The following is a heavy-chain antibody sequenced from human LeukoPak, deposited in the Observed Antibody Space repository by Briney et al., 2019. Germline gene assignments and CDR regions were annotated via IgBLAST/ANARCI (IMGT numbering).Heavy chain of an antibody. CDR1: GFTFSSYT. J-gene: IGHJ4*02. V-gene: IGHV3-30-3*01. D-gene: IGHD5-18*01. CDR2: ISYDGSNK. CDR3: ASAPGQLWSPFDY. Sequence: GGSLRLSCAASGFTFSSYTMHWVRQAPGKGLEWVAVISYDGSNKYYADSVKGRFTISRDNSKNTLYLQMNSLRAEDTAVYYCASAPGQLWSPFDYWGQGTLVTVSS.